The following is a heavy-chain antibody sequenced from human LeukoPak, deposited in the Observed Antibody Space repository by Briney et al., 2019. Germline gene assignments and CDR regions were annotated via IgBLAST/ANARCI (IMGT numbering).Heavy chain of an antibody. CDR1: GFTFSSYE. CDR2: ISSSGSTI. J-gene: IGHJ4*02. D-gene: IGHD6-6*01. Sequence: PGGSLRLSCAASGFTFSSYEMNWVRQAPGKGLEWASYISSSGSTIYYADSVKGRFTISRDNAKNSLYLQMNSLRAEDTAVYYCARPPAARRGDYWGQGTLVTVSS. CDR3: ARPPAARRGDY. V-gene: IGHV3-48*03.